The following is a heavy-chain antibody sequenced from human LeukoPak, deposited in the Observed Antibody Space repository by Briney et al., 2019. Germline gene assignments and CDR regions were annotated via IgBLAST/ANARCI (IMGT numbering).Heavy chain of an antibody. CDR1: GGSISSYY. V-gene: IGHV4-4*07. CDR2: IYTSGST. D-gene: IGHD2-8*01. Sequence: SETLSLTCTVSGGSISSYYWSWIRQPAGKGLEWIGRIYTSGSTNYNPSLKSRVTMSVDTSKNQFSLKLSSVTAADTAVYYCARDIVLMDTNWFDPWGQGTLITVSS. J-gene: IGHJ5*02. CDR3: ARDIVLMDTNWFDP.